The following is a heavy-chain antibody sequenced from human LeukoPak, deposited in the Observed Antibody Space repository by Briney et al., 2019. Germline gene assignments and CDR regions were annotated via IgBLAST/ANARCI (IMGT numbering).Heavy chain of an antibody. CDR1: GGSIRSHY. V-gene: IGHV4-59*11. CDR2: IYYSGGT. Sequence: SETLSLTCTVSGGSIRSHYWSWIRQPPGKRLEWIGYIYYSGGTNYNPSLKSRVAISIHTSKTQFSLKLSSVTAADTAVYYCARQEMSTILNWFDPWGQGTLVTVSS. D-gene: IGHD5-24*01. CDR3: ARQEMSTILNWFDP. J-gene: IGHJ5*02.